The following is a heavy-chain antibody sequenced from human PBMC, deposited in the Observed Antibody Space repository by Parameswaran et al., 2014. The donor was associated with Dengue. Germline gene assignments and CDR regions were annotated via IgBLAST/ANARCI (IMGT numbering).Heavy chain of an antibody. Sequence: ESLKISCVASGFSFSIYAMIWVRQAPGKGLEWVSTISSSSDRTYYADSVKGRFAISRDNSKSTLYLQMNSLRADDTAVYYCANPRSFYDSGAKLYYYGMEVWGQGTTVTVSS. J-gene: IGHJ6*02. CDR3: ANPRSFYDSGAKLYYYGMEV. D-gene: IGHD3-22*01. V-gene: IGHV3-23*01. CDR1: GFSFSIYA. CDR2: ISSSSDRT.